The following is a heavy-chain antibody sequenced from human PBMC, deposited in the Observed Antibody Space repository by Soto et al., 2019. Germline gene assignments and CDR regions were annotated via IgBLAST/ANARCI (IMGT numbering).Heavy chain of an antibody. CDR2: ISWNSGRI. CDR1: GFTFDDYA. V-gene: IGHV3-9*01. Sequence: EVQLVESGGGLVQPGKSLRVSCAASGFTFDDYAMHWVRQAPGKGLEWVSGISWNSGRIGYADSVKGRFTISRDNAKNSLYMQMNSLRVEDTALYYCAKSMGGPLDYWGRGTQVTVSS. J-gene: IGHJ4*02. CDR3: AKSMGGPLDY. D-gene: IGHD2-15*01.